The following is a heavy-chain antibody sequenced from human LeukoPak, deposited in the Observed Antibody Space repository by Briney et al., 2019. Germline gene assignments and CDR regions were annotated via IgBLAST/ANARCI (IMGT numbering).Heavy chain of an antibody. J-gene: IGHJ5*02. CDR1: GGSISSGDYY. D-gene: IGHD2-2*01. CDR2: IYYSGST. V-gene: IGHV4-31*03. CDR3: ARDHTTSSNWFDP. Sequence: SETLSLTCTVSGGSISSGDYYWSWIRQHPGKGLEWIGYIYYSGSTYYNPSLKSRVTISVDTSKNQFSLKLSPVTAADTAVYYCARDHTTSSNWFDPWGQGTLVTVSS.